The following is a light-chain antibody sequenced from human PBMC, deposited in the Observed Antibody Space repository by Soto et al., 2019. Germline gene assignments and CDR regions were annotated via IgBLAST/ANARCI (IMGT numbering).Light chain of an antibody. CDR1: QSVSSSY. CDR2: CAS. Sequence: EIVLTQSPGTLSLSPGERATLSCGASQSVSSSYLAWYQHKPGQAPRLLIFCASSRATGIPDRFSGSGSGTDFTLTIRRLEPEDSAVYYCQQYGSSPTFGQGTKVEIK. V-gene: IGKV3-20*01. J-gene: IGKJ1*01. CDR3: QQYGSSPT.